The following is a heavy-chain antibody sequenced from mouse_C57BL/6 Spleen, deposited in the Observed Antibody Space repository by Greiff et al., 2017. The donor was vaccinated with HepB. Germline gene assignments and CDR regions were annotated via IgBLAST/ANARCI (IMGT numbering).Heavy chain of an antibody. CDR1: GFTFSDYG. CDR2: SSSGSSTI. CDR3: ARGSPYYFDY. J-gene: IGHJ2*01. Sequence: EVTLVESGGGLVKPGGSLKLSCAASGFTFSDYGMHWVRQAPEKGLEWVAYSSSGSSTIYYADTVKGRFTFSRDNAKNTLFLPMTRLRSEDTAMYYCARGSPYYFDYWGQGTTLTVSS. V-gene: IGHV5-17*01.